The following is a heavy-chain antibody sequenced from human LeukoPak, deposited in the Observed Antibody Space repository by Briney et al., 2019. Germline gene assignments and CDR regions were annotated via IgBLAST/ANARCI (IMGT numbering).Heavy chain of an antibody. V-gene: IGHV4-59*01. J-gene: IGHJ5*02. CDR2: IYYSGST. CDR1: GGSISSYY. D-gene: IGHD6-19*01. CDR3: ARVGSSAWYSAGS. Sequence: SETLSLTCTVSGGSISSYYWSWIRQPPGKGLEWIGYIYYSGSTNYNPSLKSRVTISVDTSKTQFSLKLSSVTAADTAVYYCARVGSSAWYSAGSWGQGTLVTVSS.